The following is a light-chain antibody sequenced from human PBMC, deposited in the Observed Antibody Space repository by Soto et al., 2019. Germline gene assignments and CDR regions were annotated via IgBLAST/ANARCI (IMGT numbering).Light chain of an antibody. Sequence: QSVLTQPPSASGTPGQRVTISCSGSISNIGSNFIYWYQQFPGTAPKLLIFRNNERPSGVPDRFSGSKSGNSASLAISGLRSEDEADYHCAAWDDSLSGVVFGGGTKPTVL. CDR1: ISNIGSNF. J-gene: IGLJ2*01. CDR2: RNN. CDR3: AAWDDSLSGVV. V-gene: IGLV1-47*01.